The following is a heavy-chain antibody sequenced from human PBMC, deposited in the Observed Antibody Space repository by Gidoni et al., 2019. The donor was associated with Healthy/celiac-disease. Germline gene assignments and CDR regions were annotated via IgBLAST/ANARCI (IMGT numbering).Heavy chain of an antibody. V-gene: IGHV4-34*01. CDR1: GGSFSGYY. Sequence: SLTCAVYGGSFSGYYWSWIRQPPGKGLEWIGEINHSGSTNYNPSLKSRVTISVDTSKNQFSLKLSPVTAADTAVYYCSRDRRLRRIVLMVYAKWPGWFDPWGQGTLVTVSS. J-gene: IGHJ5*02. CDR2: INHSGST. D-gene: IGHD2-8*01. CDR3: SRDRRLRRIVLMVYAKWPGWFDP.